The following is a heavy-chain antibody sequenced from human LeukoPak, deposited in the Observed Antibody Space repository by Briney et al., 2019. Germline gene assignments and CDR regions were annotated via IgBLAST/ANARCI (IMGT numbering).Heavy chain of an antibody. CDR2: ISAYNGNT. Sequence: ASVKVSCKASGYTFIGYYMHWVRQAPGQGLEWMGWISAYNGNTNYAQKLQGRVTMTTDTSTSTAYMELRSLRSDDTAVYYCARIFIAAANWFDPWGQGTLVTVSS. D-gene: IGHD6-13*01. CDR1: GYTFIGYY. V-gene: IGHV1-18*01. CDR3: ARIFIAAANWFDP. J-gene: IGHJ5*02.